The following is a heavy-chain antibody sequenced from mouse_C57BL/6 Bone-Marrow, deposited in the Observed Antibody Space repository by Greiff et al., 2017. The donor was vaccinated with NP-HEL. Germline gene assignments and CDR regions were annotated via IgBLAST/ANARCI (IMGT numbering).Heavy chain of an antibody. CDR2: ISDGGSYT. CDR1: GFTFSSYA. J-gene: IGHJ1*03. CDR3: AREIYYGSRAYFDV. Sequence: EVKLVESGGGLVKPGGSLKLSCAASGFTFSSYAMSWVRQTPEKRLEWVATISDGGSYTYYPDNVKGRFTISRDNAKNNLYLQMSHLKSEDTAMYYCAREIYYGSRAYFDVWGTGTTVTVSS. V-gene: IGHV5-4*01. D-gene: IGHD1-1*01.